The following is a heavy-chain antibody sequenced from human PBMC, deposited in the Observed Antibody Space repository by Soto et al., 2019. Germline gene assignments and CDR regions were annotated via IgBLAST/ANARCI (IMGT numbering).Heavy chain of an antibody. CDR3: AREGYSSDWLKYFDY. Sequence: ASVKVSCKASGYTFTGYYMHWVRQAPGQGLEWMGWINAGNGNTKYSQKFQGRVTITSDTSASTAYMELSSLRSEDTAVYYCAREGYSSDWLKYFDYWGQGTLVTVSS. V-gene: IGHV1-3*01. CDR2: INAGNGNT. J-gene: IGHJ4*02. CDR1: GYTFTGYY. D-gene: IGHD6-19*01.